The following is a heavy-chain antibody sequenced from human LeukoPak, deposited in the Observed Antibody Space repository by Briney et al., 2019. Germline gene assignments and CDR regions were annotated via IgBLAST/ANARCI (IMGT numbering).Heavy chain of an antibody. CDR3: ARQGGYSSPFSV. J-gene: IGHJ6*04. D-gene: IGHD6-19*01. V-gene: IGHV4-4*09. Sequence: SETLSLTYTVSGGSISSFYWTWIRQPPGKGLECIGYIYTSGITNYNPSLKSRVTISVDTSKNQFSLKLSSVTAADTAVYYCARQGGYSSPFSVWGEGTTVTVSS. CDR2: IYTSGIT. CDR1: GGSISSFY.